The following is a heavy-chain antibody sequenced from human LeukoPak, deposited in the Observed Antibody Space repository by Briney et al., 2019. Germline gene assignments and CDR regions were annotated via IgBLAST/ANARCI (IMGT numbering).Heavy chain of an antibody. CDR1: GFTFSNYW. V-gene: IGHV3-7*01. D-gene: IGHD3-22*01. Sequence: PGGSLRLSCVASGFTFSNYWMSWVRQAPGKGLEWVANIQKDGSEKHYVASVEGRLTISRDNAENSLFLQSDSLRVRDTAVYYCVRLWDSSGFFGYWGQGALVTVSS. CDR3: VRLWDSSGFFGY. J-gene: IGHJ4*02. CDR2: IQKDGSEK.